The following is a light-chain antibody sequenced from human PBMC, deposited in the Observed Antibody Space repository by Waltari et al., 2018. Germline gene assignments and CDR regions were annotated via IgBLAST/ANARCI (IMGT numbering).Light chain of an antibody. V-gene: IGLV3-19*01. J-gene: IGLJ2*01. Sequence: SSELTQDPAVSVALGQTVRITCQGHSLRSSYASWYQQKPGQAPVLVIYGKNNRPSGIPDRFSGSSSGNTASLTITGAQAEDEADYYCNSRDSLFGGGTKLTVL. CDR2: GKN. CDR3: NSRDSL. CDR1: SLRSSY.